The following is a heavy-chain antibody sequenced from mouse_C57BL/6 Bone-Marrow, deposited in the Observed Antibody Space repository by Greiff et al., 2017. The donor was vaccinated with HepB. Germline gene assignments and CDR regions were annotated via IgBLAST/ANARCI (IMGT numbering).Heavy chain of an antibody. CDR2: IYPRDGST. Sequence: VQLQESGPELVKPGASVKLSCKASGYTFTSYDINWVKQRPGQGLEWIGWIYPRDGSTKYNEKFKGKATLTVDTSSSTAYMELHSLTSEDSAVYFCARRGFFYSNYDYAMDYWGQGTSVTVSS. CDR3: ARRGFFYSNYDYAMDY. CDR1: GYTFTSYD. D-gene: IGHD2-5*01. V-gene: IGHV1-85*01. J-gene: IGHJ4*01.